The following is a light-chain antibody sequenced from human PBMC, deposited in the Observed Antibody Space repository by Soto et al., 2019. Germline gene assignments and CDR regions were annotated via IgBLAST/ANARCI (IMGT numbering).Light chain of an antibody. CDR2: GAS. CDR1: QSVSTN. V-gene: IGKV3D-15*01. CDR3: QQYNDWSPWT. J-gene: IGKJ1*01. Sequence: EVVLTQSPATLSLSPGERASLSCRASQSVSTNLAWYQQKPGQAPSLLIYGASTRATGIPARFSGSGSATEFTLTISSLQSEDFAVYYCQQYNDWSPWTFGQGTKVDIK.